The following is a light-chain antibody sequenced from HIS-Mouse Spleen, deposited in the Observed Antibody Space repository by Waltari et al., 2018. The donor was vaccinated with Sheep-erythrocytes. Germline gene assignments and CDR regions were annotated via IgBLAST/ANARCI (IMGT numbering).Light chain of an antibody. CDR2: AAS. V-gene: IGKV1-17*01. J-gene: IGKJ5*01. CDR1: QGIRND. CDR3: QQANSFPIT. Sequence: DIQMTQSPSSLSASVGDRVTITCRASQGIRNDLGWYQQKPGKAPKRLIYAASSLQSGVPSRFSGSGSGTDFTLISSLQPEDFATYYCQQANSFPITFGQGTRLEIK.